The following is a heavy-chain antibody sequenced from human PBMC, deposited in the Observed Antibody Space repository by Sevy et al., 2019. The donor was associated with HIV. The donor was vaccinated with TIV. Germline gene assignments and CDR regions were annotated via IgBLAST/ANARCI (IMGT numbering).Heavy chain of an antibody. CDR3: ARQVGDIVVAYFDY. CDR2: IYYSGST. J-gene: IGHJ4*02. D-gene: IGHD2-15*01. CDR1: GGSISSYY. Sequence: SETLSLTCTVSGGSISSYYWSWIRQPPGKGLEWIGYIYYSGSTNYNPSLKGRVTISVDTSKNQFSLKLSSVTAADTAVYYCARQVGDIVVAYFDYWGQGTLVTVSS. V-gene: IGHV4-59*08.